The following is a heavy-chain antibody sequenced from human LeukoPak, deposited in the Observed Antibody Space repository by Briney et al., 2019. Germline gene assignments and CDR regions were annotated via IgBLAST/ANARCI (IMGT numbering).Heavy chain of an antibody. CDR3: ARGDGVIMKY. D-gene: IGHD3-10*01. Sequence: GGSLRLSCAGSGDSWMHWVRQVPGKGLVWVSRIKTDGSSTSYADSVKGRFTISNDNAENTLYLQMNSLRAEDTAVYYCARGDGVIMKYWGQGTLVTVSS. CDR2: IKTDGSST. V-gene: IGHV3-74*01. CDR1: GDSW. J-gene: IGHJ4*02.